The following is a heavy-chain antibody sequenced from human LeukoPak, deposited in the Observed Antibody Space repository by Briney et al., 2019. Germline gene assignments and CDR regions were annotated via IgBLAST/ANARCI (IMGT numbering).Heavy chain of an antibody. Sequence: GGSLRLSCAASGFTFSSYWMHWVRQVPGKGLEWCSRINSDGSDISYADSVKGRFTISRDNAKNTLYLQMNSLRAEDTAVYYCARAGGSGSYSGYFDYWGQGTLVTVSS. CDR3: ARAGGSGSYSGYFDY. CDR1: GFTFSSYW. CDR2: INSDGSDI. J-gene: IGHJ4*02. D-gene: IGHD3-10*01. V-gene: IGHV3-74*01.